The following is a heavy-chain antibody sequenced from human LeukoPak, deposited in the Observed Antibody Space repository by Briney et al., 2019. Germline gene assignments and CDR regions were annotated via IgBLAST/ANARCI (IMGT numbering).Heavy chain of an antibody. Sequence: SCAASGFSFSDYYMSWLRQAPGKELEGISYISSSGSNIYYADSVKGRFNISRDNAKNSLYLQMNSLRAEDTAVYYCASMSEDYWGQGTLVTVSS. V-gene: IGHV3-11*01. J-gene: IGHJ4*02. CDR3: ASMSEDY. D-gene: IGHD3-10*02. CDR1: GFSFSDYY. CDR2: ISSSGSNI.